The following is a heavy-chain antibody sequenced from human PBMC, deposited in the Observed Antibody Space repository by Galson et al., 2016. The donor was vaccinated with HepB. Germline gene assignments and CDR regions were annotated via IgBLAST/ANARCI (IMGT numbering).Heavy chain of an antibody. J-gene: IGHJ4*02. CDR3: ASGLVRFDY. CDR2: ISFTGST. D-gene: IGHD1-26*01. CDR1: GDSVSSYY. V-gene: IGHV4-59*02. Sequence: LSLTCTVSGDSVSSYYWSWIRQPPGKGLEWIGFISFTGSTSFNPALKSRVTISVDTSKNQFSLKMFSVTAADTAVYYCASGLVRFDYWGQGALVTVSS.